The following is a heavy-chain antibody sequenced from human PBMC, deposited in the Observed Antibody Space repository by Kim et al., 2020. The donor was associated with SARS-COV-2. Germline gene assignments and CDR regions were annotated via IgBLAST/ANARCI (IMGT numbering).Heavy chain of an antibody. V-gene: IGHV3-48*02. J-gene: IGHJ4*02. Sequence: STIYYADSVKGRFTISRDNAKNSLYLQMNSLRDEDTAVYYCARELGRIDYWGQGTLVTVSS. CDR3: ARELGRIDY. CDR2: STI. D-gene: IGHD1-26*01.